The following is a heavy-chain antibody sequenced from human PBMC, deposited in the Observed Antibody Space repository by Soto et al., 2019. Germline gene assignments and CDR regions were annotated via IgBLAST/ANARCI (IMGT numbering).Heavy chain of an antibody. CDR3: ARDGWFSALRLPFGLDV. CDR2: INPNGGRT. J-gene: IGHJ6*02. V-gene: IGHV1-46*01. Sequence: QVQLVQSGAEVTKPGASVKVSCKASGYTFSNYYIHWVRQAPGQGLERMGIINPNGGRTPYAQKFQGRVTMTMDTSTSPVDIELSSLASEHTALYYCARDGWFSALRLPFGLDVWGQGTTVTVSS. D-gene: IGHD2-15*01. CDR1: GYTFSNYY.